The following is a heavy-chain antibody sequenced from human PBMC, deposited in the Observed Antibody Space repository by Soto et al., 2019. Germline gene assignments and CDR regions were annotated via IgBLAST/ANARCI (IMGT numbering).Heavy chain of an antibody. V-gene: IGHV1-69*12. J-gene: IGHJ4*02. CDR2: IIPMLGTA. CDR3: ASGIQLWLRRINNGYSG. D-gene: IGHD5-18*01. Sequence: QVQLVQSGAEVKKPESSVKVSCKAPGGTFSTYAISWVRQAPGQGLEWMGGIIPMLGTATYAQRVQDRLTITADESTNTVYRVLSSLRSGDTAVYFCASGIQLWLRRINNGYSGWGQGTLVTVSS. CDR1: GGTFSTYA.